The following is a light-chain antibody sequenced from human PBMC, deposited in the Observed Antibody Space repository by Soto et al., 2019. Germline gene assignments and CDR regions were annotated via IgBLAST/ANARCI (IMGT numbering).Light chain of an antibody. CDR3: SAYTARSTLV. V-gene: IGLV2-14*01. CDR1: NSDVGIYDF. CDR2: EVS. Sequence: QSVLTQPASVSGTPGQSITISCTGSNSDVGIYDFVSWYQHHPGRAPKLIVSEVSHRPSGVSNRFSGSKSGNTASLTISGLQSEDEADYYCSAYTARSTLVFGGGTKVTVL. J-gene: IGLJ3*02.